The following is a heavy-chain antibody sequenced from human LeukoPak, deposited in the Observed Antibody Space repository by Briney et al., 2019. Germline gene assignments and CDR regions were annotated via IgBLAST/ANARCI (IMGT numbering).Heavy chain of an antibody. CDR1: GGSFSGYY. J-gene: IGHJ4*02. CDR3: ARGATPGPPFRY. V-gene: IGHV4-34*01. CDR2: INHSGST. Sequence: SETLSLTCAVYGGSFSGYYWSWIRQPPGKGLEWIGEINHSGSTNYNPSLKSRVTISVDTSKNQFSLKLSSVTAADTAVYYCARGATPGPPFRYWGQGTLVTVSS.